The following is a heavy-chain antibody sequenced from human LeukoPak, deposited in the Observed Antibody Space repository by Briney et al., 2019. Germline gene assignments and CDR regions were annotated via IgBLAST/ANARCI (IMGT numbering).Heavy chain of an antibody. CDR3: ARTPISPIYDYVWGSYRSSLFDY. CDR2: INHSGST. J-gene: IGHJ4*02. V-gene: IGHV4-34*01. Sequence: KPSETLSLTCAVYGGSFSGYYWSWIRQPPEKGLEWIGEINHSGSTNYNPSLKSRVTISVDTSKNQFSLKLSSVTAADTAVYYCARTPISPIYDYVWGSYRSSLFDYWGQGTLVTVSS. D-gene: IGHD3-16*02. CDR1: GGSFSGYY.